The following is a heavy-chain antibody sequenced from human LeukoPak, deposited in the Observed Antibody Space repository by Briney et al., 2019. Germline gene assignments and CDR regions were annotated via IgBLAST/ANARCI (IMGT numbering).Heavy chain of an antibody. CDR2: MGTAGDT. J-gene: IGHJ4*02. V-gene: IGHV3-13*01. D-gene: IGHD1-26*01. Sequence: QPGGSLRLSCAASGFTFSSYDVHWVRQATGRGLEWVSAMGTAGDTYYAGSVKGRFTISREDAKNSSYLQMNSLRAGDTAVYYCAALGGSIYWGQGTVVTVSS. CDR1: GFTFSSYD. CDR3: AALGGSIY.